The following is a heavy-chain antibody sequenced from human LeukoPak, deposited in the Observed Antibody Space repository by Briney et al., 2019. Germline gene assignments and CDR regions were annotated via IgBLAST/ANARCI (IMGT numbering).Heavy chain of an antibody. CDR2: INPNSGGT. V-gene: IGHV1-2*02. Sequence: ASVKVSCKASGYTFTGYYMHWVRQAPGQGLEWMGWINPNSGGTNHAQKFQGRVTMTRDTSISTAYMELSRLRSDDTAVYYCARGGDGYNAFNWFDPWGQGTLVTVSS. D-gene: IGHD5-24*01. CDR3: ARGGDGYNAFNWFDP. J-gene: IGHJ5*02. CDR1: GYTFTGYY.